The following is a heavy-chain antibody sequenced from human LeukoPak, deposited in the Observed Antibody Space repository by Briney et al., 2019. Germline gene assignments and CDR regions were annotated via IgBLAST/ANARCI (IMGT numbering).Heavy chain of an antibody. J-gene: IGHJ4*02. Sequence: GESLKISCKGSGYSFTSYWVGWVRQTPGKGLEWMGIIYPGDSDTRYSPSFQGQVTISADKSISTAYLQWSSLKASDTAMYYCAGADSSGYYGIDYWGQGTLVTVSS. CDR1: GYSFTSYW. V-gene: IGHV5-51*01. CDR2: IYPGDSDT. D-gene: IGHD3-22*01. CDR3: AGADSSGYYGIDY.